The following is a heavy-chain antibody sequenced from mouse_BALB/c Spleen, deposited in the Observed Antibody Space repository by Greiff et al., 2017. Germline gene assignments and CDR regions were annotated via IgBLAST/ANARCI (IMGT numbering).Heavy chain of an antibody. J-gene: IGHJ3*01. Sequence: VHLVESGAELVRPGSSVKISCKASGYAFSSYWMNWVKQRPGQGLEWIGQIYPGDGDTNYNGKFKGKATLTADKSSSTAYMQLSSLTSEDSAVYFCARSDYRYDGAWFAYWGQGTLVTVSA. CDR1: GYAFSSYW. V-gene: IGHV1-80*01. CDR2: IYPGDGDT. CDR3: ARSDYRYDGAWFAY. D-gene: IGHD2-14*01.